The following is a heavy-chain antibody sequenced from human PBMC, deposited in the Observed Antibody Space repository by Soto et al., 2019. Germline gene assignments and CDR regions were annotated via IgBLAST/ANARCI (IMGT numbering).Heavy chain of an antibody. V-gene: IGHV3-30*18. CDR1: GFTFSSYG. D-gene: IGHD3-22*01. CDR2: ISYHGSDQ. CDR3: AKEVRYYYDSRGVDAFGI. Sequence: QVQLVESGGGVVQPGRSLRLSCAASGFTFSSYGMHWVRQAPGKGLEWVAVISYHGSDQYYADSVKGRYTISRDNSKNTLQLQMNSLGAEDTAVYYCAKEVRYYYDSRGVDAFGIWGQGTVVTVSS. J-gene: IGHJ3*02.